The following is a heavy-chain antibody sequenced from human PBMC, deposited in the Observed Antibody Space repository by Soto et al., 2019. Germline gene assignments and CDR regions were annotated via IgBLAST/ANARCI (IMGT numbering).Heavy chain of an antibody. CDR2: IYYSGST. Sequence: PSETLSLTCTVSGGSISSSSYYWGWIRQPPGKGLEWIGSIYYSGSTYYNPSLKSRVTISVDTSKNQFSLKLSSVTAADTAVYYCASSEYYDLWSGYYIFYYGMDVWGQGTTVTVSS. V-gene: IGHV4-39*01. D-gene: IGHD3-3*01. CDR3: ASSEYYDLWSGYYIFYYGMDV. CDR1: GGSISSSSYY. J-gene: IGHJ6*02.